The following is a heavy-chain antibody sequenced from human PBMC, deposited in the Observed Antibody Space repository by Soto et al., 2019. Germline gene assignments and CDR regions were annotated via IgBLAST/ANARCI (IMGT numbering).Heavy chain of an antibody. CDR3: ARAHYGDYGYGMDV. Sequence: QLQLQESGSGLVKPSQTLSLTCAVSGGSISSGGYSWSWIRQPPGKGLEWIGYIQHGGSTYYNPSRKSRVNISVDRSKNQFSLKRTSVTAADTAVYYCARAHYGDYGYGMDVWGQGTTVTVSS. CDR1: GGSISSGGYS. J-gene: IGHJ6*02. D-gene: IGHD4-17*01. V-gene: IGHV4-30-2*01. CDR2: IQHGGST.